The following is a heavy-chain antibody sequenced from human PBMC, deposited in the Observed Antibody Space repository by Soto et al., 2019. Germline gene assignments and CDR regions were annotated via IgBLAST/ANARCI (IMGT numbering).Heavy chain of an antibody. J-gene: IGHJ6*03. Sequence: TSETLSLTCTVSGGSISSGGYYWSWIRQHPGKGLEWIGYIYYSGSTYYNPSLKSRVTISVDTSKNQFSLKLSSVTAADTAVYYCARDGSGGYSGYDLGGVYYYYMDVWGKGTTVTVSS. CDR1: GGSISSGGYY. V-gene: IGHV4-31*03. D-gene: IGHD5-12*01. CDR2: IYYSGST. CDR3: ARDGSGGYSGYDLGGVYYYYMDV.